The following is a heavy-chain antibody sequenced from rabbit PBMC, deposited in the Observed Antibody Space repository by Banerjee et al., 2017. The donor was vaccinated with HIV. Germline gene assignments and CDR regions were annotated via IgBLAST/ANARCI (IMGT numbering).Heavy chain of an antibody. J-gene: IGHJ4*01. D-gene: IGHD4-2*01. CDR1: GFSFSSNYW. CDR3: ARSYAGKAMTSLNL. V-gene: IGHV1S40*01. Sequence: QSLEESGGDLVKPGASLTLTCTASGFSFSSNYWICWVRQAPGKGLEWIACIYTSSGTTYYASWAKGRFTISKTSSTTVTLQMTSLTAADTATYFCARSYAGKAMTSLNLWGPGTLVAVS. CDR2: IYTSSGTT.